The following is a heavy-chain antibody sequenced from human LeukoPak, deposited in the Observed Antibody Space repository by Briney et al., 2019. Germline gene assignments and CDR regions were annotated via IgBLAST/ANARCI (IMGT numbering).Heavy chain of an antibody. V-gene: IGHV3-23*01. D-gene: IGHD6-19*01. J-gene: IGHJ4*02. CDR2: ISDSGGST. CDR3: AKLRCEWLFFVVGCYFDY. Sequence: QPGGSLRLSCAASGFTFSSYAMSWVRQAPGKGLEWVSAISDSGGSTYYADSVKGRFTISRDNSKNTLYLQMNSLRAEDTAVYYCAKLRCEWLFFVVGCYFDYWGQGTLVTVSS. CDR1: GFTFSSYA.